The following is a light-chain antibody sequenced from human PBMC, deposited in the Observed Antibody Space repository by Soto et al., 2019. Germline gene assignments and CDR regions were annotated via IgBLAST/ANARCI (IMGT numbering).Light chain of an antibody. J-gene: IGKJ2*03. CDR1: QSVSSIY. V-gene: IGKV3-20*01. Sequence: EIVLTQSPGTLSLSPGESVTLSCRASQSVSSIYLAWYQQKPGQAPRLVIYATSSRATGIPDRFSGSGSGTDFTLTISRLEPEDFAVYYCQQYGNSPRYSFGHGTRLEIK. CDR3: QQYGNSPRYS. CDR2: ATS.